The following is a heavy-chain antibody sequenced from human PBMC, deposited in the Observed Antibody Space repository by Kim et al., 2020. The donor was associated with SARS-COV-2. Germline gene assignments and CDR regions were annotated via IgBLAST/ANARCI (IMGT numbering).Heavy chain of an antibody. J-gene: IGHJ3*02. CDR3: AGREAGAKNAFDI. D-gene: IGHD1-26*01. V-gene: IGHV3-21*01. Sequence: YADSVKGRFTISRDNAKNSLYLQMNSLRAEDTAVYYCAGREAGAKNAFDIWGQGTMVTVSS.